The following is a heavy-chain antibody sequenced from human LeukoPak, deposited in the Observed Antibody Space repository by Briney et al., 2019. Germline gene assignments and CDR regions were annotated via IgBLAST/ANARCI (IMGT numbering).Heavy chain of an antibody. CDR1: GYTFANYG. CDR2: ISAYHGIT. V-gene: IGHV1-18*01. Sequence: GASVKVSCKASGYTFANYGITWVRQAPGQGLEWMGWISAYHGITNYAQKLQGRVTMTTDTSTSTAYMELRSLRSDDTAVFYCARDLALYCSTTSCQDALDIWGQGTMVTVSS. CDR3: ARDLALYCSTTSCQDALDI. D-gene: IGHD2-2*01. J-gene: IGHJ3*02.